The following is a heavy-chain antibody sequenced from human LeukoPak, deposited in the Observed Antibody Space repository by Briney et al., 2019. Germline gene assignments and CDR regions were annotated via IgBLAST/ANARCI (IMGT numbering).Heavy chain of an antibody. J-gene: IGHJ4*02. D-gene: IGHD7-27*01. CDR2: ISSSSSTI. Sequence: QPGGSLRLSCAASGFTFGSYSMNWVRQAPGKGLEWVSYISSSSSTIYYADSVKGRFTISRDNAKNSLYLQMNSLRDEDTAVYYCARARDLGTGNFDYWGQGTLVTVSS. CDR1: GFTFGSYS. V-gene: IGHV3-48*02. CDR3: ARARDLGTGNFDY.